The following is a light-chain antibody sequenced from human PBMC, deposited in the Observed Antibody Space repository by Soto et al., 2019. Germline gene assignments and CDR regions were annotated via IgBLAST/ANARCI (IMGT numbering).Light chain of an antibody. J-gene: IGLJ3*02. CDR2: SNN. CDR3: ATCDNSLNGCV. CDR1: SSNIGSNT. Sequence: QSVLTQPPSASGTPGQRVTISCSGSSSNIGSNTVNWYQQLPGTAPKLLIYSNNHRPSGVPDRFSGSKSGASASLAISELQSEDEADYYCATCDNSLNGCVFGGGTKLTVL. V-gene: IGLV1-44*01.